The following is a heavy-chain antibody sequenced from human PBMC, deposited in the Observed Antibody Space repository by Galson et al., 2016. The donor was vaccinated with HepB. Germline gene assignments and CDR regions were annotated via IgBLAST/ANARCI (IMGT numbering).Heavy chain of an antibody. D-gene: IGHD4-17*01. CDR1: GGSFSGYY. V-gene: IGHV4-34*01. Sequence: ETLSLTCAVYGGSFSGYYWSWIRQPLGKGLEWIGEINHSGSTNYNPSLKSPVTISVDTSKNQFSLKLSSVTAADTAVYYCARGDNPDYGDYASAYYYMDVWGKGTTVTVSS. CDR2: INHSGST. CDR3: ARGDNPDYGDYASAYYYMDV. J-gene: IGHJ6*03.